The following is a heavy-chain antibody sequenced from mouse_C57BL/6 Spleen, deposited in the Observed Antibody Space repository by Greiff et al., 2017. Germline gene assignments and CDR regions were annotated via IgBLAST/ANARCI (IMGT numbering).Heavy chain of an antibody. CDR2: IDPANGNT. D-gene: IGHD2-3*01. J-gene: IGHJ4*01. CDR3: ARCPLYDGYFTGAMDY. V-gene: IGHV14-3*01. Sequence: VQLKQSVAELVRPGASVKLSCTASGFNIKNTYMHWVKQRPEQGLEWIGRIDPANGNTKYAPKFQGKATITADTSSNTAYLQLSSLTSEDTAIYYCARCPLYDGYFTGAMDYWGQGTSVTVSS. CDR1: GFNIKNTY.